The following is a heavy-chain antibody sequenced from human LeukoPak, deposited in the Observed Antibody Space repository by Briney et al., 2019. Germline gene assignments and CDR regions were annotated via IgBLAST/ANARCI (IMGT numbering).Heavy chain of an antibody. J-gene: IGHJ6*03. Sequence: GESLKISCKGSGYSFTTYWIGWVRQMPGKGLEWMGIIFPGDSDTIYSPSFQGQVTISADKSINTAYLQWSSLKASDTAMYFCARQTTSSWYLNRAYMDVWGKGTTVTVSS. CDR2: IFPGDSDT. D-gene: IGHD6-13*01. CDR1: GYSFTTYW. V-gene: IGHV5-51*01. CDR3: ARQTTSSWYLNRAYMDV.